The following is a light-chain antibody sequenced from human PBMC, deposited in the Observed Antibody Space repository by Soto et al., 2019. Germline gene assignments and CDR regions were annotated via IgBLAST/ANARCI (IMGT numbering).Light chain of an antibody. V-gene: IGKV1-27*01. CDR2: AAS. Sequence: DIKMTQSPSSLSASVGDRVTITCRASQGISNYLAWYQQKPGKVPKLLIYAASTLQSGVPSRFSGSGSGTDFTLTIRSRRPEDVATYYCQQYSYAPWMFGPGTQVQIK. CDR1: QGISNY. CDR3: QQYSYAPWM. J-gene: IGKJ1*01.